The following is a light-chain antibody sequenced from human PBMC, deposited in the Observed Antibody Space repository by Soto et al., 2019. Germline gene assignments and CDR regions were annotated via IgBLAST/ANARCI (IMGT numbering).Light chain of an antibody. CDR1: SSNIESNY. CDR2: RNN. CDR3: AAWDGSLSGVV. Sequence: QAVATQPPSASGTPGQRVTISCSGSSSNIESNYVYWYQQLPGTAPKLLIYRNNQRPSGVPDRFSGSKSGTSASLAISGLRSEDEADYYCAAWDGSLSGVVFGGGTKLTVL. J-gene: IGLJ2*01. V-gene: IGLV1-47*01.